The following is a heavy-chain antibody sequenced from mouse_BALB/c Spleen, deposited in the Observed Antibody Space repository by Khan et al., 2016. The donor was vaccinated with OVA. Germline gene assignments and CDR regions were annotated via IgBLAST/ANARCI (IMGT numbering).Heavy chain of an antibody. CDR2: ISTYYGDA. Sequence: QVQLQQSGAELVRPGVSVKISCKGSGYTFTDYAMHWVKQRPAKSLEWIGVISTYYGDAAFNQKFQGTASMTVDRSSSPVFMQLARLTTEDSAIYYCLRDGIFAYWGQGTLVTVSA. CDR1: GYTFTDYA. J-gene: IGHJ3*01. CDR3: LRDGIFAY. V-gene: IGHV1S137*01. D-gene: IGHD1-1*01.